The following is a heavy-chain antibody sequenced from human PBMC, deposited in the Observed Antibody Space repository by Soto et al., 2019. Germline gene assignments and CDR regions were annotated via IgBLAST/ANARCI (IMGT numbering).Heavy chain of an antibody. J-gene: IGHJ5*02. D-gene: IGHD1-26*01. V-gene: IGHV4-30-4*01. CDR3: ARDGTRGQNWFDP. CDR2: IYNSGST. Sequence: SETLSLTCTVSGGSISSGDYYWSWIRQPPGKGLEWIGYIYNSGSTYYNPSLKSRITISVDTSKNQFSLKLSSVTAADTAVYYCARDGTRGQNWFDPWGQGTLVTVSS. CDR1: GGSISSGDYY.